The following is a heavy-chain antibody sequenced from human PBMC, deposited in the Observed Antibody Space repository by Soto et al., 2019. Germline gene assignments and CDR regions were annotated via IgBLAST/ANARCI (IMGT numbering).Heavy chain of an antibody. CDR1: GGSISSFS. J-gene: IGHJ3*02. CDR3: ALEVCQFGPRVGSFDI. D-gene: IGHD3-16*01. V-gene: IGHV4-59*01. Sequence: QVQLKESGPGLVKPSGTLSLPCSVSGGSISSFSWGWIRQFPGKRLEWIAYTDKRGITNYNPSLGSPVTTSIDTSTNQFSRGLRSVTAAETAAYYSALEVCQFGPRVGSFDICGQGTVVTVSS. CDR2: TDKRGIT.